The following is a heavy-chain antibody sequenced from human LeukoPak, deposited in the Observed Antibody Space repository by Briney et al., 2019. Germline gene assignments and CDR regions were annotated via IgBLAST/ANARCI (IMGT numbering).Heavy chain of an antibody. J-gene: IGHJ3*02. Sequence: PGRSLRLSCAASGFTFDDYAMRWVRQAPGKGLEWVSGISWNSGSIGYADSVKGRFTISRDNAKNSLYLQMNSLRAEDTALYYCAKSPIDDYGDYPGVGFFDIWGQGTMVTVSS. CDR2: ISWNSGSI. CDR3: AKSPIDDYGDYPGVGFFDI. D-gene: IGHD4-17*01. CDR1: GFTFDDYA. V-gene: IGHV3-9*01.